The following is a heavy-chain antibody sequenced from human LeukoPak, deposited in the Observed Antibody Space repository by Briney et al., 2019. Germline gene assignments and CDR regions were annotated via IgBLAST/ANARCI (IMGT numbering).Heavy chain of an antibody. CDR3: ARDTRLGDWYFDL. CDR2: IYTDGST. CDR1: GASTATYY. D-gene: IGHD1-26*01. V-gene: IGHV4-4*07. Sequence: PSETLSLTCTVSGASTATYYWSCIRQPAGKGLEWIGQIYTDGSTKYSPYLKNRISMSIDTSNNQFSLNLTSVTAADTAIYYCARDTRLGDWYFDLWGRGTLVGLSS. J-gene: IGHJ2*01.